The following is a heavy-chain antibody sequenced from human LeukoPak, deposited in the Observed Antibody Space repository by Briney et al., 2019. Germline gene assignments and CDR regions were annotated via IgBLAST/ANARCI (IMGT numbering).Heavy chain of an antibody. V-gene: IGHV4-30-4*01. Sequence: SQTLSLTCTVSGGSISSGDYYWSWIRQPPGKGLEWIGYIYYSGSTYYNPSLKSRVTISVDTSKNQFSPKLSSVTAADTAVYYCASAAYGDGRFDYWGQGTLVTVSS. CDR2: IYYSGST. D-gene: IGHD4-17*01. CDR1: GGSISSGDYY. J-gene: IGHJ4*02. CDR3: ASAAYGDGRFDY.